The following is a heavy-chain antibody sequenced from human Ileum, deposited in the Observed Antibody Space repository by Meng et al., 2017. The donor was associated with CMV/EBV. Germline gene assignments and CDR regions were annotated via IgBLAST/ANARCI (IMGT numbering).Heavy chain of an antibody. D-gene: IGHD3/OR15-3a*01. J-gene: IGHJ2*01. CDR3: ARVDGGTGWHFDL. CDR1: GGSISSSSYY. Sequence: QLQLQEPGPGLVKPSEPLSLTCTVSGGSISSSSYYWGWIRQPPGKGLEWIGSIYYSGSTYYNPSLKSRVTISVDTSKNQFSLKLSSVTAADTAVYYCARVDGGTGWHFDLWGRGTLVTVFS. CDR2: IYYSGST. V-gene: IGHV4-39*07.